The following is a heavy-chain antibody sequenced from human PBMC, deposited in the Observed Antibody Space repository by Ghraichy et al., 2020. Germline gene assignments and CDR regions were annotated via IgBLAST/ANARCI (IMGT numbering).Heavy chain of an antibody. CDR3: AKGFYASNWILLDY. CDR2: IGPSGEGI. V-gene: IGHV3-23*01. J-gene: IGHJ4*02. CDR1: GFTFSNNA. Sequence: GSLRLSCAATGFTFSNNAMSWVRQTPGKGLEWISVIGPSGEGISYAGAVKGRFTISRDNAKNTLYLQMNSLRVEDTAIYYCAKGFYASNWILLDYWGLGTLVTVST. D-gene: IGHD1-1*01.